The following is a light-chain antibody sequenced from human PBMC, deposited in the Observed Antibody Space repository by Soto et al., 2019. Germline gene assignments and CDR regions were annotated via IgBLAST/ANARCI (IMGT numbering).Light chain of an antibody. J-gene: IGKJ3*01. CDR3: SQSLQTPRVT. CDR2: LGS. V-gene: IGKV2-28*01. Sequence: DIVMTQSPLSLPVTPGEPASISCTSSQSLLHSNGYNYLDWYLQKPGQSPQLLIYLGSNRASGVTDRFSGSGSVTEFTLKISRVEAEYVAVYYGSQSLQTPRVTFGPGTKVDIK. CDR1: QSLLHSNGYNY.